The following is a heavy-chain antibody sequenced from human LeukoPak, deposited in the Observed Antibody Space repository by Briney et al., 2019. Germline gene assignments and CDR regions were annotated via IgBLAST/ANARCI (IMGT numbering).Heavy chain of an antibody. CDR1: RGSVSTGNYY. J-gene: IGHJ6*03. CDR2: IYNNGST. CDR3: ARVGLVRGGKDYYLDV. Sequence: SETLSLTCTVSRGSVSTGNYYWSWIRQPAGKGLEWLGRIYNNGSTNYNPSLESRVTISLDTSKNHFSLKLNSVTAADTAVYYCARVGLVRGGKDYYLDVWGKGTTVTVSS. D-gene: IGHD6-13*01. V-gene: IGHV4-61*10.